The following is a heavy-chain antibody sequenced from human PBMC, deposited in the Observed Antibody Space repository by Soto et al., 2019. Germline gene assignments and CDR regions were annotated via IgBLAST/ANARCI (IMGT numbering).Heavy chain of an antibody. CDR1: GGSIGSDDYS. D-gene: IGHD2-15*01. CDR3: ATVIPATRYFAY. CDR2: SYHSGTT. Sequence: SETLSLTCTVSGGSIGSDDYSWGRLQQPPGKGRECIRYSYHSGTTSYNPSLTSRVTISVDGSNNQSSLQMTSMTAADTAVYYCATVIPATRYFAYWGQGILVTVSS. J-gene: IGHJ4*02. V-gene: IGHV4-30-2*01.